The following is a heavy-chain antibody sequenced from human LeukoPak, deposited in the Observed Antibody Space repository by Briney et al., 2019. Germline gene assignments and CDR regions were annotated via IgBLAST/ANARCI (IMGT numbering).Heavy chain of an antibody. CDR3: ARDYYDSSGANYYYYYYMDV. D-gene: IGHD3-22*01. Sequence: GGSLRLSCAASGFTFSSYEMNWVRQAPGKGLEWVSYISSSGSTIYYADSVKGRFTISRDNAKNSLYLQMNSLRAEDTAVYYCARDYYDSSGANYYYYYYMDVWGKGTTVTISS. CDR2: ISSSGSTI. J-gene: IGHJ6*03. V-gene: IGHV3-48*03. CDR1: GFTFSSYE.